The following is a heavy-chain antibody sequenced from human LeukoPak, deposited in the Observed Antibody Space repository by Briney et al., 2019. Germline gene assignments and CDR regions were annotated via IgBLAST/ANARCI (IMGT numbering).Heavy chain of an antibody. J-gene: IGHJ3*02. CDR1: GGSISTNNDY. Sequence: SETLSLTCTVSGGSISTNNDYWGWIRQPPGKGLEWIGNIYYSESTDYNPSLKSRVTISVDTSENHFSLKVTSVTAAYTAVYYCARWRHGYNSVDAFDIWGQGVMVTVSS. CDR2: IYYSEST. CDR3: ARWRHGYNSVDAFDI. V-gene: IGHV4-39*01. D-gene: IGHD5-24*01.